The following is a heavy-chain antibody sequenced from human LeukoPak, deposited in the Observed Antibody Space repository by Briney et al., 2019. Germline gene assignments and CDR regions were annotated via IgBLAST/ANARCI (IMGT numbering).Heavy chain of an antibody. D-gene: IGHD3-10*01. CDR3: AKLTDGSGSYYYYYYMDV. Sequence: ASVKVSCKASGYTFTGYYMHWVRQAPGQGLEWMGWINPNSGGTNYAQKFQGRVTMTRDTSISTAYMELSRLRSDDTAVYYCAKLTDGSGSYYYYYYMDVWGKGTTVTISS. CDR2: INPNSGGT. J-gene: IGHJ6*03. CDR1: GYTFTGYY. V-gene: IGHV1-2*02.